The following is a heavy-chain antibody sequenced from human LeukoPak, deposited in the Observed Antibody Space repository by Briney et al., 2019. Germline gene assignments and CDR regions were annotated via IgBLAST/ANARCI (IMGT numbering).Heavy chain of an antibody. D-gene: IGHD3-3*01. CDR3: ARLRFLEWLSPFDS. V-gene: IGHV4-39*01. Sequence: SETLSLTCTVSGGSISSSRYYCGWIRQPPGKGLEWIGSIYYSGSTYYNPSLKSRVTISVDTSKNHSSLKLNSVTTADTAVYYCARLRFLEWLSPFDSWGQGTLVTVSS. J-gene: IGHJ4*02. CDR2: IYYSGST. CDR1: GGSISSSRYY.